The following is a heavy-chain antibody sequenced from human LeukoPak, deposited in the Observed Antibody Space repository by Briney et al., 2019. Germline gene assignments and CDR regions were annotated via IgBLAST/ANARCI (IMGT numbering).Heavy chain of an antibody. CDR1: GFTFSSYS. J-gene: IGHJ3*02. CDR2: ISSSSSTI. V-gene: IGHV3-48*01. Sequence: GGSLRLSCAASGFTFSSYSMNWVRQAPGKGLEWVSYISSSSSTIYYADSVKGRFTISRDNSKNTLYLQMNSLRAEDTAVYYCAKTIAAAGFDAFDIWGQGTMVTVSS. CDR3: AKTIAAAGFDAFDI. D-gene: IGHD6-13*01.